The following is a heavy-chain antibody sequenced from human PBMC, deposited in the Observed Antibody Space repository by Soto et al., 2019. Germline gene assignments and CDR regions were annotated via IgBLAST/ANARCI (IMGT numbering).Heavy chain of an antibody. V-gene: IGHV3-23*01. J-gene: IGHJ4*02. D-gene: IGHD3-3*01. CDR2: ISGSGGST. Sequence: GGSLRLSCAASGFTFSSYAMSWVRQAPGKGLEWVSAISGSGGSTYYADSVKGRFTISRDNSKNTLYLQMNSLRAEDTAVYYCAGAQARWYYDFWSGYYLDYWGQGTLVTVSS. CDR3: AGAQARWYYDFWSGYYLDY. CDR1: GFTFSSYA.